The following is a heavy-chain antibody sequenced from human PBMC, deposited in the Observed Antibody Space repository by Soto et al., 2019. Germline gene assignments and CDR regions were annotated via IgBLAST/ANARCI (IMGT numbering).Heavy chain of an antibody. D-gene: IGHD3-10*01. CDR2: FRSSGDGGTT. V-gene: IGHV3-23*01. CDR1: GFTFSSYS. Sequence: GGSLRLSCAASGFTFSSYSMSWVRQAPGKGLEWVSGFRSSGDGGTTYYAASVKGRFTISRDNSKNTLFLQMNSLRAEDTAIYYCAKKVNSGPGSQYFDYWGQGTLVTVSS. J-gene: IGHJ4*02. CDR3: AKKVNSGPGSQYFDY.